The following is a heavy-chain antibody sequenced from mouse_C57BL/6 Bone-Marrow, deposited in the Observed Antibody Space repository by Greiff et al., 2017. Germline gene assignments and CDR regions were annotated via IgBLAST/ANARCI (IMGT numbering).Heavy chain of an antibody. CDR1: GSTFTDYY. Sequence: QVQLQQSGPELVMPGASVKISCKASGSTFTDYYIHWVKQRPGQGLEWIGWIFPGSGSTYYYEKFKGKATFTVDKASSTAYMLLSSMTSEDSAVYFCARWDFTVRDYGGQGTSVTVSS. V-gene: IGHV1-75*01. D-gene: IGHD1-1*01. J-gene: IGHJ4*01. CDR2: IFPGSGST. CDR3: ARWDFTVRDY.